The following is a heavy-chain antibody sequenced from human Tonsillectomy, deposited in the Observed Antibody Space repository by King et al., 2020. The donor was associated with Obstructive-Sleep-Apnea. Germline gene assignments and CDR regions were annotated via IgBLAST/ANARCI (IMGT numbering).Heavy chain of an antibody. V-gene: IGHV4-59*08. CDR3: VAGNGWLDF. D-gene: IGHD5-24*01. J-gene: IGHJ4*02. Sequence: VQLQESGPGLVKPSETLSLTCIVSGGSMKHYYWSWIRQAPGKGLEWIGYSHYSGTSNYSPSLESRVTISVDTSRRQFSLRLSPVSAADTAVYYWVAGNGWLDFWGRGTQVIVSS. CDR1: GGSMKHYY. CDR2: SHYSGTS.